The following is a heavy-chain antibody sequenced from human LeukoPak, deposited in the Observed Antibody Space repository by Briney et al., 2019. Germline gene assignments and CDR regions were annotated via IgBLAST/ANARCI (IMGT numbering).Heavy chain of an antibody. CDR3: ARDTAITMVRGSFRYFDY. CDR1: GYIFTSYG. CDR2: ISAYNGNT. Sequence: ASVKVSCKASGYIFTSYGISWVRQAPGQGLEWMGWISAYNGNTNYAQKLQGRVTMTTDTSTSTAYMELRSLRSDDTAVYYCARDTAITMVRGSFRYFDYWGQGTLVTVSS. V-gene: IGHV1-18*01. D-gene: IGHD3-10*01. J-gene: IGHJ4*02.